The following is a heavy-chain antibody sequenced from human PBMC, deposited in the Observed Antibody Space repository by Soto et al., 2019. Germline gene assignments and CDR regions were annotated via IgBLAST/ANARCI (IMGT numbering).Heavy chain of an antibody. V-gene: IGHV1-69*13. Sequence: ASVKVSCKASGGTFSSYAISWVRQAPGQGLEWMGGIIPIFGTANYAQKFQGRVTITADESTSTAYMELSSLRSEDTAVYYCARGIAARKGYYYGMDVWGQGTTVTVSS. CDR2: IIPIFGTA. D-gene: IGHD6-6*01. CDR1: GGTFSSYA. J-gene: IGHJ6*02. CDR3: ARGIAARKGYYYGMDV.